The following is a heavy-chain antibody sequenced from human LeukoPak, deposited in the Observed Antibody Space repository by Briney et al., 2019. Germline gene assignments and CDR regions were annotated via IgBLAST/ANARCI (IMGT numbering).Heavy chain of an antibody. CDR3: ATSWDR. J-gene: IGHJ5*02. V-gene: IGHV3-23*01. CDR2: IPASGGST. Sequence: GGSLRLSCVASGFTFSSNVMIWVRQAPGKGLEWVSSIPASGGSTYYADSVKGRFTISRDNAKKLLYLQMNSLRVEDTAVYYCATSWDRWGQGTLVTVSS. CDR1: GFTFSSNV.